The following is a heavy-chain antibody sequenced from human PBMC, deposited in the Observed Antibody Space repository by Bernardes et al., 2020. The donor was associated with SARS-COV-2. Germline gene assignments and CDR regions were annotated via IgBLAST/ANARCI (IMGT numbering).Heavy chain of an antibody. J-gene: IGHJ6*02. Sequence: SLRLSCAASGLTVTTTYMSWVRQAPGKGLEWVSIIYASGKTFHASSVKGRFAISTDYSKNTLYLQMNSLRTEDTAVYYCAASNSNVPTGYYYYYYGMDFWGQGTTVIVS. CDR2: IYASGKT. CDR3: AASNSNVPTGYYYYYYGMDF. D-gene: IGHD5-18*01. V-gene: IGHV3-53*01. CDR1: GLTVTTTY.